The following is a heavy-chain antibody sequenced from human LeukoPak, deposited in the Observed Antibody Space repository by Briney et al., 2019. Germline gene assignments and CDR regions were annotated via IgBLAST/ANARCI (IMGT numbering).Heavy chain of an antibody. J-gene: IGHJ4*02. D-gene: IGHD2-21*01. CDR2: INHSGST. CDR1: GGSILSSSYY. CDR3: LWQNLY. V-gene: IGHV4-39*07. Sequence: SETLSLTCTVSGGSILSSSYYWGWIRQPPGKGLEWIGEINHSGSTNYNPSLKSRVTISVDTSKNQFSLKLSSVTAADTAVYYCLWQNLYWGQGTLVTVSS.